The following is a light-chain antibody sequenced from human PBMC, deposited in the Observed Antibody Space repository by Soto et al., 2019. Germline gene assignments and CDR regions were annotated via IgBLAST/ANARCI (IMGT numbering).Light chain of an antibody. CDR1: QSVTSTH. Sequence: EIVLTQSPGTLSLSPGERATLSCRASQSVTSTHLAWYQQKPGQAPRLLIYDASTRATGIPDRFSGSGSGTDFTLTISRLEPEDFAVYYCQQYGGSPITFGLGTRLEI. V-gene: IGKV3-20*01. CDR3: QQYGGSPIT. CDR2: DAS. J-gene: IGKJ5*01.